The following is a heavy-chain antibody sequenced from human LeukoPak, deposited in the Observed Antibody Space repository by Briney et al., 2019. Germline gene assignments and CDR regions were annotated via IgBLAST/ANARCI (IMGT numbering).Heavy chain of an antibody. CDR1: GFPFSTYA. J-gene: IGHJ4*02. CDR2: ITGSDSST. Sequence: PGGSLRLSCAASGFPFSTYAMTWVRQAPGKGLEWVSGITGSDSSTYYADSVRGRFTISRDNSKNTVFLQMSSLRADDTAIYYCAAAVEMATIGDFDYWGQGTLVTVSS. D-gene: IGHD5-12*01. V-gene: IGHV3-23*01. CDR3: AAAVEMATIGDFDY.